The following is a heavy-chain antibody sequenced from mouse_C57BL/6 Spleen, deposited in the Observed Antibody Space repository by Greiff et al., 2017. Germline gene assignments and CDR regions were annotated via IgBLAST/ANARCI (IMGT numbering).Heavy chain of an antibody. V-gene: IGHV7-3*01. CDR3: ARYTATVVVHWYFDV. CDR1: GFTFTDYY. D-gene: IGHD1-1*01. CDR2: IRNKANGYTT. Sequence: EVQGVESGGGLVQPGGSLSLSCAASGFTFTDYYMSWVRQPPGKALEWLGFIRNKANGYTTEYSASVKGRFTISRDNSQSILYLQMKAMRAEDSATYYWARYTATVVVHWYFDVWGTGTTVTVSS. J-gene: IGHJ1*03.